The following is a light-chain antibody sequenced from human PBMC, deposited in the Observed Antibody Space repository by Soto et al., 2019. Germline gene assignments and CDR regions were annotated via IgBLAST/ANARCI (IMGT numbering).Light chain of an antibody. Sequence: DIQMTQSPSTLSASVGDRVTITCRANQSISTWLAWYQQEPGKAPKLLIYKASHLDSGVPSRFSGSGSGTELPLTISSLQPDDFATYYCQQYNSYSRTFGQGTKVEIK. J-gene: IGKJ1*01. CDR3: QQYNSYSRT. CDR2: KAS. V-gene: IGKV1-5*03. CDR1: QSISTW.